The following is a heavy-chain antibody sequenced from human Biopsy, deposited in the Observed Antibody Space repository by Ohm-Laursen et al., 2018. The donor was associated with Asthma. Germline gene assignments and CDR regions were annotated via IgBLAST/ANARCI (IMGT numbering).Heavy chain of an antibody. Sequence: GASVKASCTASGHTFNSAGITWARQAPGQGLEWKGWISVYNGNTKVAQKLQDRVTMITDTSTSTACMELRSLRSDDTAVYFCARAVDYSHYYGIDIWGQGTTVPVS. CDR1: GHTFNSAG. CDR3: ARAVDYSHYYGIDI. CDR2: ISVYNGNT. J-gene: IGHJ6*02. V-gene: IGHV1-18*01. D-gene: IGHD3-10*01.